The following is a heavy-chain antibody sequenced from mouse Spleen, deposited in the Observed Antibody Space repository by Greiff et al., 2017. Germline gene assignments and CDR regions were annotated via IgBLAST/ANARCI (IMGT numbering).Heavy chain of an antibody. CDR1: GFTFSSYA. Sequence: EVMLVESGGGLVKLGGSLKLSCAASGFTFSSYAMSWVRQTPEKRLEWVATISSGGGNTYYPDSVKGRFTISRDNAKNTLYLQMSSLKSEDTAMYYCARHPSDYWGQGTTLTVSS. V-gene: IGHV5-9*01. J-gene: IGHJ2*01. CDR3: ARHPSDY. CDR2: ISSGGGNT.